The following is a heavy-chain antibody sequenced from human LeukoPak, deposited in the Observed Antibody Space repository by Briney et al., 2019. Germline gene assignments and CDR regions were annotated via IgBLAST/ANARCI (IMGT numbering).Heavy chain of an antibody. V-gene: IGHV3-11*01. CDR2: ISSSGSTI. CDR3: ARENGYDILTGYYTTSDY. D-gene: IGHD3-9*01. J-gene: IGHJ4*02. CDR1: GFTFSDYY. Sequence: PGGSLRLSCAASGFTFSDYYISWIRQAPGKGLEWVSYISSSGSTIYYADSVKGRFTISRDNAKNSLYLQMNSLRAEDTAVYYCARENGYDILTGYYTTSDYWGQGTLVTVSS.